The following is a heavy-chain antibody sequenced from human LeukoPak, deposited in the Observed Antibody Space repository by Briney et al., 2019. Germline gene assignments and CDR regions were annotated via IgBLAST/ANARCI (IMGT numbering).Heavy chain of an antibody. CDR3: ARDLRYCRGGCPGY. J-gene: IGHJ4*02. CDR1: GFTFSNYA. D-gene: IGHD2-15*01. V-gene: IGHV3-23*01. CDR2: ISGSVDRT. Sequence: GGSLRLSCAAASGFTFSNYAMNWVRQAPGKGLEWVSSISGSVDRTYYADSVKGRFTVSRDNSKNTLWLQMSSLRAEDTAVYYCARDLRYCRGGCPGYWGQGTLVTVSS.